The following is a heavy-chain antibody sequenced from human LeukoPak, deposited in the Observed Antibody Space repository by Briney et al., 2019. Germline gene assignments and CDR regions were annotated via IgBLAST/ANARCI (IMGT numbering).Heavy chain of an antibody. D-gene: IGHD3-3*01. V-gene: IGHV4-39*01. CDR1: GGSISSDNSY. CDR3: ARHGGSGSFDY. CDR2: VYYSGIT. J-gene: IGHJ4*02. Sequence: PSETLSLTCTVSGGSISSDNSYWGWIPQPPGKGLEWIGTVYYSGITYYNPSLKSRVTISVDTSKNQFSLRLGSVTAADTAVYYCARHGGSGSFDYWGQGTLVTVSS.